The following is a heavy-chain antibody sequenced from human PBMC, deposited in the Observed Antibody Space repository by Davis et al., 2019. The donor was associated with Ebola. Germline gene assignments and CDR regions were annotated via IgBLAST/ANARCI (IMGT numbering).Heavy chain of an antibody. CDR2: IHSDGST. V-gene: IGHV3-66*01. J-gene: IGHJ6*04. Sequence: GGSLRLSCAASGFTASSTYMSWVRQAPGKGLEWVSVIHSDGSTFYADPVKGRFTISRDNSRNTLYLQMNSLRAEDTAVYYCARDPVDPESDYYFYGMDVWGKGTTVTVSS. CDR1: GFTASSTY. D-gene: IGHD4-23*01. CDR3: ARDPVDPESDYYFYGMDV.